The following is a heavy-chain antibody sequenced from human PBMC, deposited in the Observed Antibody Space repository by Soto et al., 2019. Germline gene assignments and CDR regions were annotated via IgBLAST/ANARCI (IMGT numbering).Heavy chain of an antibody. CDR2: ISGDGAAT. Sequence: GGSLRLSCAASGFNFGSFAMTWVRQAPGKGLQWVSAISGDGAATYYGDSVKGRFTISRDNSNNTLYLQMNSLTVDDTAIYFCAKGYYYYGMDVWGQGTTVTVSS. V-gene: IGHV3-23*01. CDR3: AKGYYYYGMDV. CDR1: GFNFGSFA. J-gene: IGHJ6*02.